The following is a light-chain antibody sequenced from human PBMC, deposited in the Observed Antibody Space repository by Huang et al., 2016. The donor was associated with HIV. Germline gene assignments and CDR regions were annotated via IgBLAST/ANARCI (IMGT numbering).Light chain of an antibody. CDR3: QQYYNTPFT. CDR2: WAS. J-gene: IGKJ3*01. V-gene: IGKV4-1*01. CDR1: QSLLYRSNNKNH. Sequence: DIVMTQSPDSLAVSLGERAAINCKSSQSLLYRSNNKNHLAWYQQKPGQPPKLLIYWASPRESGVPDRFSGSGSGTDFTLTISSLQAADVAVYYCQQYYNTPFTFGPGTKVDIK.